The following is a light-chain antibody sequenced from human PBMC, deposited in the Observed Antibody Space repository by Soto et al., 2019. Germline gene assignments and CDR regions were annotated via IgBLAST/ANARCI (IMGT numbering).Light chain of an antibody. CDR1: QTLSNSF. CDR2: DTS. V-gene: IGKV3D-20*02. J-gene: IGKJ5*01. Sequence: IVLTQSPGTLSLSPGERATLSCRASQTLSNSFIAWYQQKPGQAPRLLIYDTSSRATGVPDRYSASGSGTDFTLTISSLEPEDFAVYYCQQRKNWQVTFGQGTRLEIK. CDR3: QQRKNWQVT.